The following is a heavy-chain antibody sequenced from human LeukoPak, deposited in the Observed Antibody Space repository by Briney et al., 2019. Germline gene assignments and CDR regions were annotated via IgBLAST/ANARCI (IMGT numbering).Heavy chain of an antibody. D-gene: IGHD6-13*01. CDR1: GFTFSSYS. V-gene: IGHV3-21*01. CDR2: ISSSSSYI. Sequence: GGSLRLSCAASGFTFSSYSMNWVRQAPGKGLEWVSSISSSSSYIYYADSVKGRFTISRDNAKNSLYLQMNSLRAEDTAVYYCARGGSSSSTRVGYWGQGTLVTVSS. CDR3: ARGGSSSSTRVGY. J-gene: IGHJ4*02.